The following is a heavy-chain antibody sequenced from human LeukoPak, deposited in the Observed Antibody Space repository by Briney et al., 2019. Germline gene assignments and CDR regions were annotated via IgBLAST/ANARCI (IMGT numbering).Heavy chain of an antibody. CDR2: IYYSGST. V-gene: IGHV4-59*01. CDR1: GGSISSYY. J-gene: IGHJ4*02. D-gene: IGHD2-21*02. Sequence: SETLSLTCTVSGGSISSYYWSWIRQPPGKGLEWIGYIYYSGSTNYNPSLKSRVTISVDTSKNQFSLKLSSVTAADTAVYYCARRHGVTVDYWGQGTLVTVSS. CDR3: ARRHGVTVDY.